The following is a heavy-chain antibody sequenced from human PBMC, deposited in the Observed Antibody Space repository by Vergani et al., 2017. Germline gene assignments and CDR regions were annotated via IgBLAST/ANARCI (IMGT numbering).Heavy chain of an antibody. Sequence: QVQLQESGPGLVKPSETLSLTCTVSGGSVSSGSYYWSWIRQPAGKGLEWIGYIYYSGSTNYNPSLKSRVTISVDTSKNQFSLKLSSVTAADTAVYYCARENRPGIAAAGYNWFDPWGQGTLVTVSS. CDR3: ARENRPGIAAAGYNWFDP. V-gene: IGHV4-61*10. CDR1: GGSVSSGSYY. CDR2: IYYSGST. J-gene: IGHJ5*02. D-gene: IGHD6-13*01.